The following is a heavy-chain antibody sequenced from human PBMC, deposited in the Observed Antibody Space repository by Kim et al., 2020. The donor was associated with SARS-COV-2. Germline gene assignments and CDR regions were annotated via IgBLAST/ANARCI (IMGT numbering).Heavy chain of an antibody. CDR1: GDSVSSNSAA. V-gene: IGHV6-1*01. D-gene: IGHD3-9*01. CDR2: TYYRSKWYN. J-gene: IGHJ6*02. Sequence: SQTLSLTCAISGDSVSSNSAAWNWIRQSPSRGLEWLGRTYYRSKWYNDYAVSVKSRITINPDTSKNQFSLQLNSVTPEDTAVYYCARESLRYFDWLLYDYYYGMDVWGQGTTVTVSS. CDR3: ARESLRYFDWLLYDYYYGMDV.